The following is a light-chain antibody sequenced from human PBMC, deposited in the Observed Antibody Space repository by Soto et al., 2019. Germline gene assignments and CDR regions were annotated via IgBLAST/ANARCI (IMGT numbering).Light chain of an antibody. J-gene: IGKJ1*01. CDR2: GTS. Sequence: IGLTQSPGTLSLSTGDRATVSCRASQSVSSHFLAWYQQKPGQAPRLLIHGTSSRATGIPDRFSGSGSGTDFTLTISSLEPEDFAVYYCQHFGSSLRTFGQGTKVDIK. V-gene: IGKV3-20*01. CDR3: QHFGSSLRT. CDR1: QSVSSHF.